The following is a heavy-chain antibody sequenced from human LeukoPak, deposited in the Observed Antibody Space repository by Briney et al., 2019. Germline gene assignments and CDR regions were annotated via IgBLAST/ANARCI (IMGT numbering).Heavy chain of an antibody. J-gene: IGHJ4*02. Sequence: ASVKVSCKASGYTFTGYYMHWVRQAPGQGLEWMGWINAYNGNTNYAQKLQGRVTMTTDTSTSTAYMELRSLRSDDTAVYYCARDSGSYFGFDYWGQGTLVTVSS. D-gene: IGHD1-26*01. CDR3: ARDSGSYFGFDY. CDR2: INAYNGNT. V-gene: IGHV1-18*04. CDR1: GYTFTGYY.